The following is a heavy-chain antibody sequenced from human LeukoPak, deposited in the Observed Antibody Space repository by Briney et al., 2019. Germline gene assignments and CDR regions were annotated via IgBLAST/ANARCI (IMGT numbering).Heavy chain of an antibody. J-gene: IGHJ5*02. CDR1: GGSISSSSYY. D-gene: IGHD6-13*01. CDR2: IYYSGST. CDR3: ARPMVIAAAVPAVFDP. Sequence: SETLSLTCTVSGGSISSSSYYWGWIRQPPGKGLEWIGSIYYSGSTYYNPSLKSRVTISVDTSKNQFSLKLSSVTTADTAVYYCARPMVIAAAVPAVFDPWGQGTLVTVSS. V-gene: IGHV4-39*01.